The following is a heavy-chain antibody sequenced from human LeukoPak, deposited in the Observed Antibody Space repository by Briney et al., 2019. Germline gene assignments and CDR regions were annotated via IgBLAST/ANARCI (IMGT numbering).Heavy chain of an antibody. V-gene: IGHV3-53*01. Sequence: GALRLSCAASGFTVSSNYMSWVRQAPGRGVEWVSFIYSGGSTYYADSLKGRFTISRDNSKNTLYLQMNSLRAEDTAVSYCARVPYGNSHYYSMDLWGKGDTVSVSS. CDR3: ARVPYGNSHYYSMDL. D-gene: IGHD4-23*01. CDR2: IYSGGST. CDR1: GFTVSSNY. J-gene: IGHJ6*03.